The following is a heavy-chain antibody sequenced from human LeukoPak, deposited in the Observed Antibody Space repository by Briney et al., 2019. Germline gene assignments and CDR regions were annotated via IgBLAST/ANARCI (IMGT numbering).Heavy chain of an antibody. CDR3: FKRVGGSIRFFEI. CDR2: ISGSHTGT. D-gene: IGHD6-25*01. Sequence: PGGSLRLCCEACGFIFSNSDMSWVRQAPGKGLEWVSSISGSHTGTYYADCVKGRFTVSRDNSKNTLYVQMNSLRVEDTAVYFCFKRVGGSIRFFEIWGQGSLVTVSS. J-gene: IGHJ4*02. CDR1: GFIFSNSD. V-gene: IGHV3-23*01.